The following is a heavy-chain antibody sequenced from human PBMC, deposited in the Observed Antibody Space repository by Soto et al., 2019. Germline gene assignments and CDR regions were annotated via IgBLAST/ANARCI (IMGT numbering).Heavy chain of an antibody. Sequence: QVQLVESGGGVVQPGRSLRLSCAASGFTFSSYAMHWVRQAPGKGLEWVAVISYDGSNKYYADSVKGRFTISRDNSKNPLYLQMNSLRAEDTAVYYCARPGIAVVTDYFDYWGQGTLVTVSS. D-gene: IGHD6-19*01. CDR1: GFTFSSYA. J-gene: IGHJ4*02. CDR3: ARPGIAVVTDYFDY. V-gene: IGHV3-30-3*01. CDR2: ISYDGSNK.